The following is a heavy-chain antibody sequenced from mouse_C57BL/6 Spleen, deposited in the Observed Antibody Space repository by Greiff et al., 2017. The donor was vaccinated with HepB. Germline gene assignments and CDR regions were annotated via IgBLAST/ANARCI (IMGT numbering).Heavy chain of an antibody. V-gene: IGHV1-82*01. CDR3: ARRGTVVATDAMDD. D-gene: IGHD1-1*01. J-gene: IGHJ4*01. CDR2: IYPGDGDT. CDR1: GYAFSSSW. Sequence: VQVVESGPELVKPGASVKISCKASGYAFSSSWMNWVKQRPGKGLEWIGRIYPGDGDTNYNGKFKGKATLTADKSSSTAYMQLSSLTSEDSAVYFCARRGTVVATDAMDDRGQGTSVTGST.